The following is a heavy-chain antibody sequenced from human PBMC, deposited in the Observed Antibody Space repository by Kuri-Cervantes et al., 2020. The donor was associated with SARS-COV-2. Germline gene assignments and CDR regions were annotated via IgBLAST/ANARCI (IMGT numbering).Heavy chain of an antibody. CDR2: ISNTAGTI. V-gene: IGHV3-48*04. Sequence: GESLKISCAASGFTLNDYGMNWVRLAPGRGLEWVSYISNTAGTIYYADSVKGRFTISRDNAKNSLYLQMNSLRAEDTAVYYCASHYYDFWRGPSGGMDVWGQGTTVTVSS. D-gene: IGHD3-3*01. J-gene: IGHJ6*02. CDR1: GFTLNDYG. CDR3: ASHYYDFWRGPSGGMDV.